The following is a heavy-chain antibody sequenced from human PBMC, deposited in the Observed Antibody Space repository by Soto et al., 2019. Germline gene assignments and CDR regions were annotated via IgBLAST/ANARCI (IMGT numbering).Heavy chain of an antibody. CDR1: GFTFSSYW. CDR3: AREGVRWPPLDAFDI. CDR2: IKQDGSEK. D-gene: IGHD3-10*01. Sequence: QTGGSLRLSCAASGFTFSSYWMSWVRQAPGKGLEWVANIKQDGSEKYYVDSVKGRFTISRDNAKNSLYLQMNSLRAEDTAVYYCAREGVRWPPLDAFDIWGQETMVTVSS. J-gene: IGHJ3*02. V-gene: IGHV3-7*03.